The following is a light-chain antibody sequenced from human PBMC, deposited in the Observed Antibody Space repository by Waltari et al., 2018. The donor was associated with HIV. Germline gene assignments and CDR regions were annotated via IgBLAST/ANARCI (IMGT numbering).Light chain of an antibody. Sequence: SYELTQPPSVSVSPGQTASITCSGDKLGDKYACWYQQKPGQSPVLVIYKDNKRPSGIPERFSGSNSGNTATLTISGAQAMEEADYYCQAWDNSVVFGGGTKLTVL. CDR2: KDN. CDR3: QAWDNSVV. J-gene: IGLJ2*01. CDR1: KLGDKY. V-gene: IGLV3-1*01.